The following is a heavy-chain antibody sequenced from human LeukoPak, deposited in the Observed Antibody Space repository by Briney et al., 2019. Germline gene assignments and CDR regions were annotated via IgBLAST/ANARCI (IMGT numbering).Heavy chain of an antibody. D-gene: IGHD6-6*01. CDR1: GGSISSLY. CDR2: IYYTGST. Sequence: SETLSLTCSVSGGSISSLYWSWIRQPPGKGLEWIGYIYYTGSTNYNPSLRSRVTMFVAMSKNQFSLRLRSVTAADTAVYYCARHRAYSSSSPFDYWGQGTLVTVSS. CDR3: ARHRAYSSSSPFDY. J-gene: IGHJ4*02. V-gene: IGHV4-59*08.